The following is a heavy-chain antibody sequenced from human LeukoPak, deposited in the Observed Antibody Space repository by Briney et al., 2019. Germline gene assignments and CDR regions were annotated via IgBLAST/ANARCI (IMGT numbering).Heavy chain of an antibody. J-gene: IGHJ4*02. Sequence: PGRSLRLSCAASGFTFSSYGMSWVRQAPGKGLEWVSAISGSGGTTYYADSVKGRFTISRDNAKNSLYLQMNSLRAEDTAVYYCARCIVGPTIFDYWGQGTLVTVSS. CDR3: ARCIVGPTIFDY. D-gene: IGHD1-26*01. CDR2: ISGSGGTT. CDR1: GFTFSSYG. V-gene: IGHV3-23*01.